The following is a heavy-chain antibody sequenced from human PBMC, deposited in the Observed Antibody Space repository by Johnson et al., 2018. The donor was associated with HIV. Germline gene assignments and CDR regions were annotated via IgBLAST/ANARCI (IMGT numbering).Heavy chain of an antibody. D-gene: IGHD3-16*01. CDR3: AREGWGSDAFDI. CDR1: GFSFSSYG. Sequence: VQLVESGGGAVQPGRSLRLSCVASGFSFSSYGMHWVRQAPGKGLEWVSGISWNSGSIGYADSVKGRFAISRDNAKNSLFLKSNSLRAGDTAVYYCAREGWGSDAFDIWGQGTMVTVSS. V-gene: IGHV3-9*01. CDR2: ISWNSGSI. J-gene: IGHJ3*02.